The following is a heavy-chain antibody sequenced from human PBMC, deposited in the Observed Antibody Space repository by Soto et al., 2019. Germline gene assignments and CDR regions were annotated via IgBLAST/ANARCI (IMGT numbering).Heavy chain of an antibody. J-gene: IGHJ4*02. CDR1: GFTFSSYA. CDR3: AAGGTVPRLDY. D-gene: IGHD2-15*01. CDR2: ISGSGGST. V-gene: IGHV3-23*01. Sequence: GGSLRLSCTASGFTFSSYAMSWVRQAPGKGLEWVSTISGSGGSTYSADSVKGRFSISRDNSKSTLYLQMNSLRADDTAVYYCAAGGTVPRLDYWGQGTLVTVSS.